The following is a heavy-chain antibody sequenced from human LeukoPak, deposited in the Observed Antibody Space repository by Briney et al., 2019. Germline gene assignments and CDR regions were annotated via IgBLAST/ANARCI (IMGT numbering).Heavy chain of an antibody. J-gene: IGHJ6*03. Sequence: SETLSLTCTVSGGSISSYYWSWIRQPAGKGLEWIGRIYTSGSTNYNPSLKSRVTMSVDTSKNQFSLKLSSVTAADMAVYYCARESPGYCSGGSCYSANDYYYMDVWGKGTTVTISS. CDR2: IYTSGST. D-gene: IGHD2-15*01. CDR3: ARESPGYCSGGSCYSANDYYYMDV. CDR1: GGSISSYY. V-gene: IGHV4-4*07.